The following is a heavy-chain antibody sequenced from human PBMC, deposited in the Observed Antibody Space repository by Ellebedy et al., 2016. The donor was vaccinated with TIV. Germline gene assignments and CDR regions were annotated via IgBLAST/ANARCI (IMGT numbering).Heavy chain of an antibody. D-gene: IGHD3-10*01. CDR1: GGSISRSSYY. CDR3: ARWFGELLSVRWFDP. CDR2: IYYSGST. Sequence: SETLSLTCTVSGGSISRSSYYWGWIRQPPGKGLEWIGSIYYSGSTDYNPSLKSRVTISADTSKNQFSLRLSSVTAADTAVYYCARWFGELLSVRWFDPWGQGTLVTVSS. V-gene: IGHV4-39*01. J-gene: IGHJ5*02.